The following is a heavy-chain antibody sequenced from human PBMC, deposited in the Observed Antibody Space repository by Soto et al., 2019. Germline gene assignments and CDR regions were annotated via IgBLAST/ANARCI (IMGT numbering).Heavy chain of an antibody. J-gene: IGHJ4*02. CDR1: GFRFSSYN. V-gene: IGHV3-48*01. Sequence: EVQVVESGGGLVQPGGSLRLSCVASGFRFSSYNMNWVRQAPGKGLEWVSYISSSSSTIYYADSVKGRFTISRDNAKNSLYLQMNSLRAEDTAVYYCAGGTTPVDYWGQGTLVTVS. CDR2: ISSSSSTI. CDR3: AGGTTPVDY. D-gene: IGHD1-1*01.